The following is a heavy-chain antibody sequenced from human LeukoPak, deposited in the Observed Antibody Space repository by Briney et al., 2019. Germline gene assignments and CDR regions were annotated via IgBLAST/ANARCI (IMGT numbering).Heavy chain of an antibody. V-gene: IGHV4-59*01. J-gene: IGHJ5*02. CDR2: IYYTGST. CDR3: ARAGGGYTNGYWFHP. Sequence: SETLSLTCTVSGGTISSYYCCWIRQPPGKGLEWIGYIYYTGSTYYNPSLKSRATISVDTSKNQFSLKLSSVTAADTAVYYCARAGGGYTNGYWFHPWGQGTLVTVSS. CDR1: GGTISSYY. D-gene: IGHD5-18*01.